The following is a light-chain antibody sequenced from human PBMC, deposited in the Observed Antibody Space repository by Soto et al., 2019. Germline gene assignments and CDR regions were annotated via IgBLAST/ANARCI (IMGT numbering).Light chain of an antibody. V-gene: IGKV3-20*01. J-gene: IGKJ4*02. CDR3: QQYSTSRLT. CDR1: QSVTSSY. CDR2: GAS. Sequence: EIVLTQSPGTLSLSPGERATLSCRASQSVTSSYLAWYQQKPGQAPRLLTSGASSRATGIPDRFSGSGSGTDFTLTISRLEPEDFAVYYCQQYSTSRLTFGGGTKVEIK.